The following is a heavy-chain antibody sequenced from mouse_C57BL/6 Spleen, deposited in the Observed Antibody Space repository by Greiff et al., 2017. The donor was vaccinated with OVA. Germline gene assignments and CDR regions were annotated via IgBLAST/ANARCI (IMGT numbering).Heavy chain of an antibody. CDR2: IDPSDSYT. Sequence: QVQLQQPGAELVKPGASVKLSCKASGYTFTSYWMQWVKQRPGQGLEWIGEIDPSDSYTNYNQKFKGKATLTVDTSSSTAYMQRSSLTSEDSAVYYSARKDYDYAWFAYWGQGTLVTVSA. D-gene: IGHD2-4*01. CDR3: ARKDYDYAWFAY. CDR1: GYTFTSYW. J-gene: IGHJ3*01. V-gene: IGHV1-50*01.